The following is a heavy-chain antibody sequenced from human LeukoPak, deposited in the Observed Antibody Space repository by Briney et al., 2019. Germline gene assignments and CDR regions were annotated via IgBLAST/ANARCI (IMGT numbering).Heavy chain of an antibody. Sequence: GGSLRLSCAASGFTFSSYAMHWVRQAPGKGLEWVAVISYDGSNKYYADSVKGRFTISRDNSKNTLYLQMNSLRAEDTAVYYCARDPQMYDILTGRTYAFDIWGQGTMVTVSS. J-gene: IGHJ3*02. CDR3: ARDPQMYDILTGRTYAFDI. V-gene: IGHV3-30-3*01. CDR2: ISYDGSNK. D-gene: IGHD3-9*01. CDR1: GFTFSSYA.